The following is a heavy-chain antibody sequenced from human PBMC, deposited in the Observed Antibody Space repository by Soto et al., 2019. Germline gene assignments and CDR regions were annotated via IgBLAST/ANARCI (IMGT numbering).Heavy chain of an antibody. CDR1: GYTFTHFY. CDR2: INPSGGST. Sequence: ASVKVSCKASGYTFTHFYITWVRQAPGQGLEWMGIINPSGGSTSYAQKFQGRVTMTRDTSTSTVYMELSSLRSEDTAVYYCASGDYPINQHNWGQGTLVTVSS. D-gene: IGHD4-17*01. J-gene: IGHJ4*02. V-gene: IGHV1-46*01. CDR3: ASGDYPINQHN.